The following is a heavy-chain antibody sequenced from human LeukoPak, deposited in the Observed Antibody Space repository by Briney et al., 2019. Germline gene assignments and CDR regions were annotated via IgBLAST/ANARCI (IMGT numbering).Heavy chain of an antibody. Sequence: PGGSLRLSCTASGFTFGDYAMSWVRQAPGKGLEWVSLIYSGGSTDYADSVKGRFTIPRDNSKNTLYLQMNSLRAEDTAVYYCARGGDIVGTSRSAFDIWGQGTMVTVSS. D-gene: IGHD1-26*01. V-gene: IGHV3-53*01. CDR1: GFTFGDYA. CDR3: ARGGDIVGTSRSAFDI. CDR2: IYSGGST. J-gene: IGHJ3*02.